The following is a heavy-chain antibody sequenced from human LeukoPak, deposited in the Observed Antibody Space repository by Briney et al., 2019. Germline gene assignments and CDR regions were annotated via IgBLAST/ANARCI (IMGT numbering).Heavy chain of an antibody. V-gene: IGHV3-23*01. J-gene: IGHJ4*02. D-gene: IGHD1-26*01. Sequence: PGGSLRLSCAASGFTFSNYAMSWVRQAPGKGLEWVSAISGSGDNTYDADSVRSRFTISRDNSKNTLYLQMNSLRAEDTAVYYCAKHWRPGIVGATGDYWGQGTLVTVSS. CDR3: AKHWRPGIVGATGDY. CDR1: GFTFSNYA. CDR2: ISGSGDNT.